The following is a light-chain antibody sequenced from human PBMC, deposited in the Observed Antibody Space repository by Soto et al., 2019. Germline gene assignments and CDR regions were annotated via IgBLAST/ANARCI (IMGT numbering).Light chain of an antibody. Sequence: LTQPASVSGSPGQSITISCTGTSSDVGGYNYVSWYQHHPGKAPKLIIYDVTNRPSGVFNPFSGSKSGNTASLTISGLQPEDEADYYCSSYTTSNTRQIVFGTGTKVTV. CDR3: SSYTTSNTRQIV. CDR1: SSDVGGYNY. CDR2: DVT. J-gene: IGLJ1*01. V-gene: IGLV2-14*03.